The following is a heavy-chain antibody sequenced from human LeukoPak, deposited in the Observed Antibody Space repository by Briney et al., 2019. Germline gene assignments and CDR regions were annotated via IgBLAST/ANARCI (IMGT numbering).Heavy chain of an antibody. V-gene: IGHV4-38-2*02. CDR3: ARDLRFGELPQY. J-gene: IGHJ4*02. CDR1: GYSISSGYY. Sequence: SETLSLTCTVSGYSISSGYYWAWIRQPPGKGLEWIGRTGSTYHNPSLKSRVTISVDTSKNQFSLKPNSVTAADTAVYYCARDLRFGELPQYWGQGTLVTVSS. D-gene: IGHD3-10*01. CDR2: TGST.